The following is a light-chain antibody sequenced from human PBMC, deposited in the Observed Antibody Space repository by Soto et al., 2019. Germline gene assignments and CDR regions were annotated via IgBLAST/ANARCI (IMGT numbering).Light chain of an antibody. J-gene: IGKJ4*01. Sequence: DIQMTQSPFSLSASVCDRVTITFLASQSISRDLNWYQQKPGKAPKLLIYDASNLETGVPSRFSGSGSGTDFTFTISSLQPEDIATYYCQQYDNLLPLTFGGGTKVDIK. CDR1: QSISRD. CDR3: QQYDNLLPLT. V-gene: IGKV1-33*01. CDR2: DAS.